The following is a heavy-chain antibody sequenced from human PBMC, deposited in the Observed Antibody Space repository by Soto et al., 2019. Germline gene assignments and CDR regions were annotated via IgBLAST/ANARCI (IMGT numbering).Heavy chain of an antibody. D-gene: IGHD1-26*01. J-gene: IGHJ6*02. CDR2: KKQDGGEK. V-gene: IGHV3-7*01. CDR3: ARDLDFRPQWGYYGMDV. Sequence: EVQLVESGGDLVQLGGPLRSSCPPFGSPLRTFWLTGSGKPPGRGLEWGANKKQDGGEKYYVDSVKGRFTISRDNAKNSLYLQMNNLRAEDTAVYYCARDLDFRPQWGYYGMDVWGQGTTVTVSS. CDR1: GSPLRTFW.